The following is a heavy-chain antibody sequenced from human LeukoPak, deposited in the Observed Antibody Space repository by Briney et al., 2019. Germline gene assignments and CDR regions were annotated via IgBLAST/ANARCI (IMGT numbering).Heavy chain of an antibody. J-gene: IGHJ3*02. D-gene: IGHD1-1*01. V-gene: IGHV4-39*07. Sequence: SETLSLTCAVSGGSTSRPDHCWAWIRQPPGKGPEWTVSICYGGTTYYNPSLKSRVTISVDTSKNQFSLKLSSVTAADTAVYYCARVGWNDAFDIWGQGTMVTVSS. CDR1: GGSTSRPDHC. CDR3: ARVGWNDAFDI. CDR2: ICYGGTT.